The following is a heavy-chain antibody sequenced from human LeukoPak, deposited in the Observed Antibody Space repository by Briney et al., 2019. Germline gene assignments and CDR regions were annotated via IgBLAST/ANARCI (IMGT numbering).Heavy chain of an antibody. CDR1: GLTFSSYA. CDR3: AKEATSDCSGGSCYYWYFDL. V-gene: IGHV3-23*01. CDR2: ISGSGGST. D-gene: IGHD2-15*01. J-gene: IGHJ2*01. Sequence: PGGSLRLSCAASGLTFSSYAMSWVRQAPGKGLEWVSAISGSGGSTYYADSVKGRFTISRDNSKNTLYLQMNSLRAEDTAVYYCAKEATSDCSGGSCYYWYFDLWGRGTLVTVSS.